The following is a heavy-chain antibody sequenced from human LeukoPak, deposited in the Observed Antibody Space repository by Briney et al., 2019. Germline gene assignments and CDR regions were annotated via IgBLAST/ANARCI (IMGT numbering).Heavy chain of an antibody. D-gene: IGHD3-10*01. V-gene: IGHV1-69*13. CDR2: IIPIFGTA. CDR1: GYTFTDYY. J-gene: IGHJ6*03. CDR3: ARGQDGVPPYYYMDV. Sequence: ASVTVSCKTSGYTFTDYYMHWVRQAPGQGLEWMGGIIPIFGTANHAQKFQGRVTITADESTSTAYMELSSLRSEDTAVYYCARGQDGVPPYYYMDVWGKGTTVTVSS.